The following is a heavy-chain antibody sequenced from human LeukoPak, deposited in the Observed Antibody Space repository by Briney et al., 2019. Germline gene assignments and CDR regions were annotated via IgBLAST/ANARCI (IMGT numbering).Heavy chain of an antibody. CDR3: ASPTHSTSCPGRCYYMDV. D-gene: IGHD2-2*01. CDR1: GFTFSSYS. J-gene: IGHJ6*03. V-gene: IGHV3-21*01. CDR2: ISSSSSYI. Sequence: GGSLRLSCAASGFTFSSYSMNWVRRAPGKGLEWVSSISSSSSYIYYADSVKGRFTISRDNAKNSLYLQMNSLGAEDTAVYYCASPTHSTSCPGRCYYMDVWGKGTTVTVSS.